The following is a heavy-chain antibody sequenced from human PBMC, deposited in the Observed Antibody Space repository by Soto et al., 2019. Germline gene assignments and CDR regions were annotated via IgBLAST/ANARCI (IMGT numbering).Heavy chain of an antibody. Sequence: KTSETLSLTCTVSGGSISSSSYYWGWIRQPPGKGLEWIGSIYYSGSTYYNPSLKSRVTISVDTSKNQFSLKLSSVTAADTAVYYCARLVVVESYYYYYGMDVWGQGTTVTVSS. CDR3: ARLVVVESYYYYYGMDV. V-gene: IGHV4-39*01. J-gene: IGHJ6*02. CDR2: IYYSGST. D-gene: IGHD2-15*01. CDR1: GGSISSSSYY.